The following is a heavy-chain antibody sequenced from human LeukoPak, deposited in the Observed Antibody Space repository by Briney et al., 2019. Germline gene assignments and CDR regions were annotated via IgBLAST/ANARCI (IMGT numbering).Heavy chain of an antibody. CDR3: AKFWPVRVIKGDYFDY. J-gene: IGHJ4*02. CDR1: GFTFSSYG. V-gene: IGHV3-23*01. Sequence: GGSLRLSCAASGFTFSSYGMSWVRQAPGKGLEWVSAISGSGGSTYYADSVKGRFTISRDNSKNTLYLQMNSLRAEDTAVYYCAKFWPVRVIKGDYFDYWGQGILVTVSS. D-gene: IGHD3-10*01. CDR2: ISGSGGST.